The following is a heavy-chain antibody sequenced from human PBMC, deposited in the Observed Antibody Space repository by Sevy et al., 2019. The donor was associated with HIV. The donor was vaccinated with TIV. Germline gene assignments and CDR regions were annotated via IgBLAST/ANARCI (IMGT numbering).Heavy chain of an antibody. CDR3: ATAPYTAMVQYYFDY. V-gene: IGHV3-20*04. Sequence: GGSLRLSCAASGFTFADYGMSWVRRAPGKGLEWVSGINWNGGSTGYADSVKGRFTISRDNAKNSLYLQMNSLRAEDTALYYCATAPYTAMVQYYFDYWGQGTLVTVSS. CDR2: INWNGGST. CDR1: GFTFADYG. D-gene: IGHD5-18*01. J-gene: IGHJ4*02.